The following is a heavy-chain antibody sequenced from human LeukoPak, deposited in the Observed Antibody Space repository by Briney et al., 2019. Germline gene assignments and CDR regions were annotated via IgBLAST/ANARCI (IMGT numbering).Heavy chain of an antibody. CDR2: IIPFLGIA. V-gene: IGHV1-69*04. CDR3: ARVVATVTPWGAFDI. CDR1: GYTFTGYY. J-gene: IGHJ3*02. D-gene: IGHD4-17*01. Sequence: GASVKVSCKASGYTFTGYYMHWVRQAPGQGLEWMGRIIPFLGIANYAQKFQGRVTITADTSTSTTYIELSILRSEDTAVYYWARVVATVTPWGAFDIWGQGTIVTVSS.